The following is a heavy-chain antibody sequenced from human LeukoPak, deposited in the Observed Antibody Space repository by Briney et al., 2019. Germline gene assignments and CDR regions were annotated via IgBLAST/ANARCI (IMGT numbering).Heavy chain of an antibody. CDR3: AKDIQQLVRGPNFDY. V-gene: IGHV3-43*02. D-gene: IGHD6-13*01. J-gene: IGHJ4*02. CDR1: GFAFDDYA. Sequence: GGSLTLSCAASGFAFDDYAMHWVRQAPGKGLEWVSLISGDGGSTYYADSVRGRFTISRDNSRNSLYLQMNSLRAEDTALYYCAKDIQQLVRGPNFDYWGQGTLVTVSS. CDR2: ISGDGGST.